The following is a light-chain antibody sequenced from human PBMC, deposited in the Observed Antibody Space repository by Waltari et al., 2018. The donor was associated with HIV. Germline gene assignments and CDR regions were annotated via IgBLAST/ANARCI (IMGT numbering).Light chain of an antibody. V-gene: IGKV1-NL1*01. CDR1: QAISNS. CDR3: QQYFSPPPLT. Sequence: DIKMPQSPSSLSASVGDRVTIPCRASQAISNSLACYQQKPGKAPKLLLYAASRLESGVPSRFSGSRSWTDYALTISSLQPEDFAVYYCQQYFSPPPLTFGGGTKVEIK. CDR2: AAS. J-gene: IGKJ4*01.